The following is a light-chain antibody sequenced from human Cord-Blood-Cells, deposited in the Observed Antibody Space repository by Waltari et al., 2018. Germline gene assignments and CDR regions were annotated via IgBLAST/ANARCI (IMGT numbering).Light chain of an antibody. J-gene: IGKJ1*01. CDR3: QQYNNWPPWT. V-gene: IGKV3-15*01. Sequence: EIVMTQSPATLSVSPGERATLSCRPSQSVSSNLAWYQQKPGQAPRLLIYGASTRATGIPARFSGSGSGTEVTLTISSLQSEDFAVYYCQQYNNWPPWTFGQGTKVEIK. CDR1: QSVSSN. CDR2: GAS.